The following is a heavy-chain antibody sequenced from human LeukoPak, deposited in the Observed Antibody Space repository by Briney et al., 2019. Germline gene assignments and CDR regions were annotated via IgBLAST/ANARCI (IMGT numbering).Heavy chain of an antibody. CDR1: GASFSSSSYS. V-gene: IGHV4-39*07. D-gene: IGHD6-19*01. J-gene: IGHJ4*02. Sequence: SETLSLTCTVSGASFSSSSYSWAWIRQPPGKGLECIGTMYYSGSTYYNPSLKSRVTISLDTSRNQFSLKLSSVTAADTAVYYCAKDTSGWSHFHYWAREPWSPSPQ. CDR2: MYYSGST. CDR3: AKDTSGWSHFHY.